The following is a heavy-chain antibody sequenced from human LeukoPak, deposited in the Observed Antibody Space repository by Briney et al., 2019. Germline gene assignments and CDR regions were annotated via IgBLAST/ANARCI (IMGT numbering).Heavy chain of an antibody. V-gene: IGHV1-46*01. CDR2: INPSGGST. CDR1: GYTFTSYY. J-gene: IGHJ4*02. CDR3: ARANLGGGSWGYFDY. D-gene: IGHD1-26*01. Sequence: ASVKVSCKASGYTFTSYYMHWVRQAPGQGLEWMGIINPSGGSTSYAQKFQGRVTMTRDTSTSTVYMELSSLRSEDTAVYYCARANLGGGSWGYFDYWGQGTLVTVSS.